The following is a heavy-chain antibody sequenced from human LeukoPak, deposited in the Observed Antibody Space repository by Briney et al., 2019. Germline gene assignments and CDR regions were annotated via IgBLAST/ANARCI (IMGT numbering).Heavy chain of an antibody. V-gene: IGHV1-69*06. CDR2: IIPIFGTA. Sequence: SVKVSCKASGGTFSSYAISWVRQAPGQGLEWMGGIIPIFGTANYAQQFKGRVTITADKSTSTAYMELSLLRSEDPAVYSCGRTYYDILTGYFDYWGQGTLVTVSS. J-gene: IGHJ4*02. CDR3: GRTYYDILTGYFDY. CDR1: GGTFSSYA. D-gene: IGHD3-9*01.